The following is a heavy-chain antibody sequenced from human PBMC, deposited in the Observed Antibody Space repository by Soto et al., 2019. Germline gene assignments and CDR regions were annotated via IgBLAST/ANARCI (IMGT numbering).Heavy chain of an antibody. CDR3: AIYRGGSFYFDY. J-gene: IGHJ4*02. V-gene: IGHV4-4*02. CDR2: IYHSGST. Sequence: SETLSLTCAVSGGSISSSNWWSWVRQPPGKGLEWIGEIYHSGSTNYNPSLKSRVTISVDTSKNQFSLKLSSVTAADTAVYYCAIYRGGSFYFDYWGQGTLVTVSS. D-gene: IGHD1-26*01. CDR1: GGSISSSNW.